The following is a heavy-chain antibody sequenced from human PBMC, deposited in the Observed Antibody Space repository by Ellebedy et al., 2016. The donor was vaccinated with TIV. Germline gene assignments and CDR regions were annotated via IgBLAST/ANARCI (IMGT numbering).Heavy chain of an antibody. CDR3: VRGYGSESMFDY. Sequence: PGGSLRLSCAASEFTFSTYWMSWVRQAPGKGLEWVALMSPDGSDEYYADSMEGRFTISRDNSKNTLFLQMNSLRPDDTAVYYCVRGYGSESMFDYWGQGTRVTVSS. D-gene: IGHD3-10*01. CDR1: EFTFSTYW. CDR2: MSPDGSDE. J-gene: IGHJ4*02. V-gene: IGHV3-30*03.